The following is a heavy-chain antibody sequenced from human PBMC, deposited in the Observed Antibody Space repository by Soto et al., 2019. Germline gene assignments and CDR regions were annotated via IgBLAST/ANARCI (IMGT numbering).Heavy chain of an antibody. Sequence: ASVKGSFKASGYTFTSYAMHWVRQAPGQRLEWMGWINAGNGNTKYSQKFQGRVTITRDTSASTAYMELSSLRSEDTAVYYCARDQFTDVYYFDYWGQGTLVTVSS. V-gene: IGHV1-3*01. CDR3: ARDQFTDVYYFDY. J-gene: IGHJ4*02. CDR1: GYTFTSYA. CDR2: INAGNGNT.